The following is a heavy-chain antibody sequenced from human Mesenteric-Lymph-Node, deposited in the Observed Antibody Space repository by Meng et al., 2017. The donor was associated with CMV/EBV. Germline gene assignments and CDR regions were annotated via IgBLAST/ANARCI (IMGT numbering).Heavy chain of an antibody. D-gene: IGHD3-22*01. CDR1: GYTFTSYS. CDR3: ARGRPWLSDLDAFDV. V-gene: IGHV1-46*04. CDR2: INAGNGRT. Sequence: ASVKVSCKASGYTFTSYSLHWVRQAPGQGLEWMGIINAGNGRTNYAQKLQGRITMTRDTFTGTVFMELNGLRSEDTATYYCARGRPWLSDLDAFDVWGQGTRVTVSS. J-gene: IGHJ3*01.